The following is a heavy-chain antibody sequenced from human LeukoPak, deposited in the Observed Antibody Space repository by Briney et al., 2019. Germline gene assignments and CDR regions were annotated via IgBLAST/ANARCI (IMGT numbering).Heavy chain of an antibody. CDR3: ARQLVQYYYYYMDV. D-gene: IGHD6-13*01. V-gene: IGHV4-39*01. CDR2: IYYSGST. J-gene: IGHJ6*03. CDR1: GGSISSSSYY. Sequence: SETLSLTCTVSGGSISSSSYYWGWIRQPPGKGLEWIGSIYYSGSTYYNPSLKSRVTISVDTSKNQFSLKLSSVTAADTAVYYCARQLVQYYYYYMDVWGKGTTVTVSS.